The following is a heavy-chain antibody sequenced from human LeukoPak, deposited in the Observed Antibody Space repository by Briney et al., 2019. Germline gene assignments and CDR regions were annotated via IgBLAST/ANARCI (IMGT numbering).Heavy chain of an antibody. V-gene: IGHV3-21*01. CDR3: ARGRYSSSWYVSDYFDY. Sequence: VGSLRLSCAASGFTFSSYSMNRGRQAPGQRLKCVTSISSSSSYIYYDASVKGRFTISRDKAKNPLYLQMSCVSAADTAVYYCARGRYSSSWYVSDYFDYWGQGPLVTVSS. D-gene: IGHD6-13*01. CDR1: GFTFSSYS. CDR2: ISSSSSYI. J-gene: IGHJ4*02.